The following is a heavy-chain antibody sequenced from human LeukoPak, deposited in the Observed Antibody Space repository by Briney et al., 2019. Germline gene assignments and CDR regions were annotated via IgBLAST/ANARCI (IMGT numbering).Heavy chain of an antibody. J-gene: IGHJ4*02. Sequence: ASVKISCKTSGYIFSDHYIHWVRQAPGQGLEWMGWINPNSGGRNYAQKFQGRVTMTRDASISTAYMELSRLRSDDTAVYYCATSRGYCSSTSCRDDYYFDYWGQGTLVTVSS. CDR3: ATSRGYCSSTSCRDDYYFDY. CDR1: GYIFSDHY. CDR2: INPNSGGR. V-gene: IGHV1-2*02. D-gene: IGHD2-2*01.